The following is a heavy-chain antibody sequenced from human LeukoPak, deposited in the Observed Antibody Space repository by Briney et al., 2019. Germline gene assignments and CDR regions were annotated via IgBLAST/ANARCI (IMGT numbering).Heavy chain of an antibody. CDR1: GASISSGSYY. J-gene: IGHJ4*02. CDR2: IYTSGST. CDR3: ARDRDY. V-gene: IGHV4-61*02. Sequence: SETLSLTCTVSGASISSGSYYWSWIRQPAGKGLEWIGRIYTSGSTTYNPSLKSPVTISVDTSKNQFSLKLSSVTAADTAVYYCARDRDYWGQGTLVTVSS.